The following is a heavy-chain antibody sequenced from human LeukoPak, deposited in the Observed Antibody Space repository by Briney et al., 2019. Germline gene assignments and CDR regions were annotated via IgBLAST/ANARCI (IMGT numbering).Heavy chain of an antibody. V-gene: IGHV3-7*01. CDR3: ARESGYNPEPVAFDI. CDR1: GFIYGNYW. D-gene: IGHD5-24*01. Sequence: PGGSLRLSCRGSGFIYGNYWMTWVRQAPGKGLEWVANVKQDGRERHYVDSVEGRFTISRDNSKNTVYLQMNNLRAEDTALYYCARESGYNPEPVAFDIWGQGTTVTVSS. J-gene: IGHJ3*02. CDR2: VKQDGRER.